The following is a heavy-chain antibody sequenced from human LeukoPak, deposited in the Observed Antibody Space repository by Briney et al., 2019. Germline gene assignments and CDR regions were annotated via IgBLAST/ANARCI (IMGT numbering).Heavy chain of an antibody. Sequence: GASVKVSCKASGYTFTNYAMHWVRQAPGQRLEWMGWINAGNGNTKYPQKFQGRVTITRDTSASTAYMELSSLRSEDTAVYYCARVDYGGNSFDYWGQGTLVTVSS. CDR3: ARVDYGGNSFDY. V-gene: IGHV1-3*01. CDR1: GYTFTNYA. D-gene: IGHD4-23*01. CDR2: INAGNGNT. J-gene: IGHJ4*02.